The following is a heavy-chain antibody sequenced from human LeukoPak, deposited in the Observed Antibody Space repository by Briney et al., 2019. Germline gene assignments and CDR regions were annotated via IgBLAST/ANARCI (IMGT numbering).Heavy chain of an antibody. J-gene: IGHJ3*02. CDR1: GGSFSPYY. Sequence: SETLSLTCAVYGGSFSPYYWGWIRQPPGKGLEWIGYIYYSGITNYNPSLKSRVTISVDTSKSQFSPKLSSVTAADTALYYCARAGRWEGRPHAFDIWGQGTMVTVSS. CDR3: ARAGRWEGRPHAFDI. D-gene: IGHD1-26*01. V-gene: IGHV4-59*01. CDR2: IYYSGIT.